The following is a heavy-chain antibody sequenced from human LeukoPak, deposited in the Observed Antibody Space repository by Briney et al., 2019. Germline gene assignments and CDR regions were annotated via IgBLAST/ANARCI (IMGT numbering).Heavy chain of an antibody. CDR1: GFTLSDYY. Sequence: GGSLRLSCAASGFTLSDYYMSWIRQAPGKGLEWISYIGSSGYDINNADSVKGRFTISRDNAKNSLYLQMYSLRPEDTAVYYCARGASDLPLDYWGQGTLVIVSS. CDR2: IGSSGYDI. D-gene: IGHD5/OR15-5a*01. J-gene: IGHJ4*02. CDR3: ARGASDLPLDY. V-gene: IGHV3-11*04.